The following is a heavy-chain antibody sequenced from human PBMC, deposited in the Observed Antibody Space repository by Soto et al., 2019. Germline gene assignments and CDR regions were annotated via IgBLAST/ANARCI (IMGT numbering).Heavy chain of an antibody. V-gene: IGHV1-18*01. J-gene: IGHJ4*02. Sequence: ASVKVSCKASGYTFTSYGINCVRQAPGQGLEWMGWISGYNGNTKYAQKFQGRVTMTTDTSTSTAYMELRSLRSDDTALYYCARDGIAARPTPDYWGQGTLVTVSS. CDR1: GYTFTSYG. D-gene: IGHD6-6*01. CDR2: ISGYNGNT. CDR3: ARDGIAARPTPDY.